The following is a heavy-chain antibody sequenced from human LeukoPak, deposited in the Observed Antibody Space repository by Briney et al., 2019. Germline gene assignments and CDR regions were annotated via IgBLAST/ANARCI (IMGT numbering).Heavy chain of an antibody. J-gene: IGHJ4*02. D-gene: IGHD3-16*01. CDR1: GFTFSSYS. CDR3: FFSDLGGY. V-gene: IGHV3-66*01. CDR2: IYSGGST. Sequence: GGSLRLSCAASGFTFSSYSMSWVRQAPGKGLEWVSVIYSGGSTYYADSVKGRFTISRDNSKNTLYLQMNSLRAEDTAVYYCFFSDLGGYWGQGTLVTVSS.